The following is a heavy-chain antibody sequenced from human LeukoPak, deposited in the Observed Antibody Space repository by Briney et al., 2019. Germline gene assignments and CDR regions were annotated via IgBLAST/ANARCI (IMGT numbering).Heavy chain of an antibody. CDR3: ASGAGSPDAFDT. V-gene: IGHV1-46*01. CDR1: GYTFTSYY. Sequence: ASVKVSCKASGYTFTSYYMHWVRQAPGQGLEWMGIINPSGGSTGYAQKFQGRVTMTRDTSTSTVYMELSSLRSEDTAVYYCASGAGSPDAFDTWGQGTMVTVSS. CDR2: INPSGGST. J-gene: IGHJ3*02. D-gene: IGHD3-10*01.